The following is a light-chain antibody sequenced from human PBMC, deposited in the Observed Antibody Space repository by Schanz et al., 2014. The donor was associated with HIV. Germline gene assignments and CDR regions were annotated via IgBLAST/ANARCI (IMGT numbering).Light chain of an antibody. J-gene: IGKJ1*01. CDR1: QSVSSD. V-gene: IGKV3-15*01. CDR2: GAS. Sequence: EMVMTQSPGTLSLSPGDGATLSCRASQSVSSDYVAWYQQSPGQAPRLLIHGASIRATGIPARFSGSGSGTEFTLTISSLQSEDFAVYYCHQYNDWRWTFGQGTKVEIK. CDR3: HQYNDWRWT.